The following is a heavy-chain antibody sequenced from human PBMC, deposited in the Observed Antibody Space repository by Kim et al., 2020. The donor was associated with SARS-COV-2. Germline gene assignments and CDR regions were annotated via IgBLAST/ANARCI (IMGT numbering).Heavy chain of an antibody. D-gene: IGHD4-17*01. J-gene: IGHJ4*02. CDR2: ISTMSTYV. CDR3: ATDDGGRVFDY. CDR1: GFTFNTYN. V-gene: IGHV3-21*01. Sequence: GGSLRLSCAGSGFTFNTYNMNWVRQAPGKGLEWVSCISTMSTYVYYGDSVKGRFTISRDNAKNSLYLEMNSLRAEDTAVYYCATDDGGRVFDYWGRGTLVTVPS.